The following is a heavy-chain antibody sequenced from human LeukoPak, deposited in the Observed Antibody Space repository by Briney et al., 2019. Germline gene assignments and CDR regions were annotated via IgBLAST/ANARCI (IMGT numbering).Heavy chain of an antibody. D-gene: IGHD3-10*01. V-gene: IGHV3-11*04. CDR3: ARDQRITMVRGVMGVAFDI. CDR1: GFILSDYY. J-gene: IGHJ3*02. Sequence: GGSLRLSCAASGFILSDYYMSWIRQAPGKGLEWVSYISSSGSTMYYTDSVKGRFTISRDNAKDSLYLQMNSLRAEDTAVYYCARDQRITMVRGVMGVAFDIWGQGTMVTVSS. CDR2: ISSSGSTM.